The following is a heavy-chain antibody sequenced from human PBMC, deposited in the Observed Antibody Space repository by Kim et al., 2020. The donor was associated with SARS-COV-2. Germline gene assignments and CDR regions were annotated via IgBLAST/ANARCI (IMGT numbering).Heavy chain of an antibody. J-gene: IGHJ4*02. CDR3: ASLYSGYEDYYFDY. CDR2: IYYSGST. D-gene: IGHD5-12*01. CDR1: GGSISSSSYY. Sequence: SETLSLTCTVSGGSISSSSYYWGWIRQPPGKGLEWIGSIYYSGSTYYNPSLKSRVTISVDTSKNQFSLKLSSVTAADTAVYYCASLYSGYEDYYFDYWGQGTLVTVSS. V-gene: IGHV4-39*01.